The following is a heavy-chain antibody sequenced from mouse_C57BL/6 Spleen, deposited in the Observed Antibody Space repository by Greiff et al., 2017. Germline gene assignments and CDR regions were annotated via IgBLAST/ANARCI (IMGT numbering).Heavy chain of an antibody. J-gene: IGHJ3*01. Sequence: EVKLVESGPGMVKPSQSLSLTCTVTGYSITSGYDWHWIRHFPGNKLEWMGYISYSGSTNYNPSLKSRISITHDTSKNHFFLKLNSVTTEDTATYYCARDHGSSLFAYWGQGTLVTVSA. CDR1: GYSITSGYD. CDR3: ARDHGSSLFAY. D-gene: IGHD1-1*01. CDR2: ISYSGST. V-gene: IGHV3-1*01.